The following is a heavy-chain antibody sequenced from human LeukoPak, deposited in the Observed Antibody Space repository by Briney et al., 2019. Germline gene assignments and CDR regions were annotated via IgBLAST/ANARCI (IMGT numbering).Heavy chain of an antibody. CDR3: ARAEPIAAAGTNFDY. Sequence: GGSLRLSCAASGFTFKLYWMHWVRQVPGRGPVWVSRINHDGSDTIYADSVRGRFTISRDDAKNTLYLQMNSLRAEDTAVYYCARAEPIAAAGTNFDYWGQGTLVTVSS. CDR2: INHDGSDT. D-gene: IGHD6-13*01. CDR1: GFTFKLYW. J-gene: IGHJ4*02. V-gene: IGHV3-74*01.